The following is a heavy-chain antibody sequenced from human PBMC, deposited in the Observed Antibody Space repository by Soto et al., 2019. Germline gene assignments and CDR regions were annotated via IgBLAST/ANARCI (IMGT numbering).Heavy chain of an antibody. J-gene: IGHJ4*02. CDR2: ISGSGGTT. V-gene: IGHV3-23*01. D-gene: IGHD6-19*01. CDR3: AKVPIGGSGWYAGEYYFDY. CDR1: GFTFSSYA. Sequence: GGSLRLSCAASGFTFSSYAMSWVRQAPGKGLEWVSAISGSGGTTYYADSVKGRFTISRDNSKNTLYLQMNSLRAEDTAVYYCAKVPIGGSGWYAGEYYFDYWGQGTLVTVSS.